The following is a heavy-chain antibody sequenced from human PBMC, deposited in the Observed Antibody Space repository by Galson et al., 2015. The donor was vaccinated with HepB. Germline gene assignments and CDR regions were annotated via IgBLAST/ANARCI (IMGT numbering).Heavy chain of an antibody. Sequence: SLRLSCAASGFTFSSYAMHWVRQAPGKGLEWVAVISYDGSNKYYADSVKGRFTISRDNSKNTLYLQMNSLRAEDTAVYYCARDCVFRSGSYLDYWGQGTLVTVSS. D-gene: IGHD3-10*01. V-gene: IGHV3-30*04. CDR1: GFTFSSYA. CDR3: ARDCVFRSGSYLDY. CDR2: ISYDGSNK. J-gene: IGHJ4*02.